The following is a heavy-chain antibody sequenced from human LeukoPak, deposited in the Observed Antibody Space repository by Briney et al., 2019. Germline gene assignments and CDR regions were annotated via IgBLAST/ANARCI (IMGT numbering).Heavy chain of an antibody. Sequence: VASVKVSCKASGYTFTVYYMHWVRQAPGQGLEWMGWINPNSGGTGYAQKFQGRVTMTRNTSISTAYMELSSLRSEDTAVYYCARADGSGSYYSYYYYYYYMDVWGKGTTVTISS. CDR3: ARADGSGSYYSYYYYYYYMDV. V-gene: IGHV1-2*02. D-gene: IGHD3-10*01. CDR2: INPNSGGT. CDR1: GYTFTVYY. J-gene: IGHJ6*03.